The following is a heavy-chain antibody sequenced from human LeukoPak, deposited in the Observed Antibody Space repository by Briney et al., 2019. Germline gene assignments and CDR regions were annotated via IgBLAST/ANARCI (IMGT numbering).Heavy chain of an antibody. D-gene: IGHD3-10*01. Sequence: SETLSLTCTVSGGSIRSTSYYWGWIRQPPGKGLEWIGSIYYSGSTYYNPSLKSRVTISVDTSKNQFSLKLSSVTAADTAVYYCARLLWFGDDYWGQGTLVTVSS. CDR3: ARLLWFGDDY. CDR1: GGSIRSTSYY. V-gene: IGHV4-39*01. CDR2: IYYSGST. J-gene: IGHJ4*02.